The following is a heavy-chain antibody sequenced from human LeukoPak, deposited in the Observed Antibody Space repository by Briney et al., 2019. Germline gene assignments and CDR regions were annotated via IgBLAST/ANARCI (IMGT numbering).Heavy chain of an antibody. CDR2: INHSGST. Sequence: PSETLSLTCAVYGVSFSGYYWSRIRQPPGKGLEWIGEINHSGSTNYNPSLKSRVTISVDTSKNQFSLKLSSVTAADTAVYYCARLWGSGWSRSHMPNDYWGQGTLVTVSS. CDR1: GVSFSGYY. V-gene: IGHV4-34*01. CDR3: ARLWGSGWSRSHMPNDY. J-gene: IGHJ4*02. D-gene: IGHD6-19*01.